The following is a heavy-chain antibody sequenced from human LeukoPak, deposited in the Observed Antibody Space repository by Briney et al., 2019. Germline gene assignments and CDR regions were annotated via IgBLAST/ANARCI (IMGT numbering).Heavy chain of an antibody. D-gene: IGHD3-3*01. Sequence: GGSLRLSCAASGFTFSSYGMHWVRQAPGKGLEWVAVISYDGSNKYYADSVKGRFTISRDNSKNTLYLQMNSLRAEDTAVYYCAKETIFGVVIGPHDAFDIWGQGTMVTVSS. CDR2: ISYDGSNK. CDR3: AKETIFGVVIGPHDAFDI. CDR1: GFTFSSYG. J-gene: IGHJ3*02. V-gene: IGHV3-30*18.